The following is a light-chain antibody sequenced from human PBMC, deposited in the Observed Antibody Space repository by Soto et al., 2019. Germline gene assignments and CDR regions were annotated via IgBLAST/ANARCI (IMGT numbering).Light chain of an antibody. CDR2: DAS. J-gene: IGKJ4*01. CDR3: QQYNNWPLT. V-gene: IGKV3-15*01. CDR1: QSVSSN. Sequence: EIVMTQSPATLSVSPGERATLSCRASQSVSSNLAWYQQKPGHAPRLLIYDASTRATGIPARFSGSGSGTEFTLTISSLQSEDFAVYYCQQYNNWPLTFGGGTNVEIK.